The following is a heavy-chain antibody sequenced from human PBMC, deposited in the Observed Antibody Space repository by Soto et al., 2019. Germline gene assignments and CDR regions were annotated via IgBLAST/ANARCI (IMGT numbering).Heavy chain of an antibody. J-gene: IGHJ4*02. CDR1: GFTFSSYA. D-gene: IGHD6-13*01. V-gene: IGHV3-23*01. CDR3: ARTGPGTYFDY. CDR2: ISGSGGST. Sequence: EVQLLESGGGLVQPGGSLRLSCAASGFTFSSYAMRWVRQAPGKGLEWVSAISGSGGSTYYADSVKGRFTISRDNSKHPLYLHMNSLIAEDTAVYYCARTGPGTYFDYWGQGTLVTVSS.